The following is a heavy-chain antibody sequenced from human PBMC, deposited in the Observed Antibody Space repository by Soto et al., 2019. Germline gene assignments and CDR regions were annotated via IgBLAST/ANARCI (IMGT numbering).Heavy chain of an antibody. V-gene: IGHV1-3*01. J-gene: IGHJ3*02. CDR2: INAGNGNP. D-gene: IGHD6-13*01. CDR1: GYTFTTYA. CDR3: AIAINSSSGGAGNVFDI. Sequence: ASVKVSCKASGYTFTTYAMHWVRQAPGQTLEWMGWINAGNGNPKYSQKFQGRVTITRDTSTSTAYMELRSLRSDDTAVYYCAIAINSSSGGAGNVFDIWGQGKRVTVS.